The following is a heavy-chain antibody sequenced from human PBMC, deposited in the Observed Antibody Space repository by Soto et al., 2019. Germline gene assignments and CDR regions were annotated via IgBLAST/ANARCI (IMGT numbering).Heavy chain of an antibody. CDR1: GFTFSSYA. Sequence: EVQLLESGGGLVQPGGSLRLSCAASGFTFSSYAMSWVRQAPGKGLEWVSAISGSGGSTYYADSVKGRFTISRDNSKNTMYLQMNSLRAEDTAVYYCAKVRAVAKYYLDYWGQGTLVTVSS. J-gene: IGHJ4*02. CDR2: ISGSGGST. V-gene: IGHV3-23*01. CDR3: AKVRAVAKYYLDY. D-gene: IGHD6-19*01.